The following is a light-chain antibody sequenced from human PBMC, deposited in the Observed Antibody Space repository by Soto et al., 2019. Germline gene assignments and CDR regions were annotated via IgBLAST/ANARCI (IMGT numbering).Light chain of an antibody. Sequence: MTQSPSSLSASVGDTVTITCRASQSISSHLNWYQQKPGKAPNLLMYMGSKRASGVPDRFSGSGSGTYFTLKISRVEAGDAGVYYCMQALQTPRTFGQGTKVDIK. CDR3: MQALQTPRT. J-gene: IGKJ1*01. CDR1: QSISSH. CDR2: MGS. V-gene: IGKV2-28*01.